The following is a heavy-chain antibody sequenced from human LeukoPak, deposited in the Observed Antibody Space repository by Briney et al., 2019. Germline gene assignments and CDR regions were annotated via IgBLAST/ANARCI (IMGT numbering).Heavy chain of an antibody. CDR1: GYTFTGYY. D-gene: IGHD2-2*01. J-gene: IGHJ4*02. CDR2: INPNTGGT. CDR3: ARDDCSSTSCYFLY. V-gene: IGHV1-2*02. Sequence: GASVKVSCKASGYTFTGYYMHWVRQAPGQGLEWMGWINPNTGGTKYAQKFQGRVTMTSDTSITTAYMDLSRLRSDDTAVYYCARDDCSSTSCYFLYWGQGTLVTVSS.